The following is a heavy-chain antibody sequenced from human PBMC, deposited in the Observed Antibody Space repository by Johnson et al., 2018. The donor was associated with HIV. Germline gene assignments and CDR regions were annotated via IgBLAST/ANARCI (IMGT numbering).Heavy chain of an antibody. V-gene: IGHV3-33*06. D-gene: IGHD6-13*01. Sequence: QVQLVESGGGVVQPGRSLRLSCAASGFTFSNYAMHWVRQAPGKGLEWVAVIWYDGSNRYYADSVNGRFTISRDNSRNTLYLQMNSLRVEDTAVYYCAKDQWSSSWTNAFDIWGQGTLVTVSS. CDR1: GFTFSNYA. J-gene: IGHJ3*02. CDR3: AKDQWSSSWTNAFDI. CDR2: IWYDGSNR.